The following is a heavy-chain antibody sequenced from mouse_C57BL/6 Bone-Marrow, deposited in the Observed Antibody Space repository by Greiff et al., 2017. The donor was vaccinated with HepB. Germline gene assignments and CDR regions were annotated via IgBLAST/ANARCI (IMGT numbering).Heavy chain of an antibody. Sequence: VQLQQPGPELVKPGASVKISCKASGYAFSSSWMNWVKQRPGTGLEWIGRIYPGDGDTNYNGKFKGKSTLTADKSSSTAYMQLSSLTSEDSAVYFCARSLPFFGGFAYWGQGTLVTVSA. CDR3: ARSLPFFGGFAY. J-gene: IGHJ3*01. V-gene: IGHV1-82*01. CDR2: IYPGDGDT. CDR1: GYAFSSSW. D-gene: IGHD6-2*01.